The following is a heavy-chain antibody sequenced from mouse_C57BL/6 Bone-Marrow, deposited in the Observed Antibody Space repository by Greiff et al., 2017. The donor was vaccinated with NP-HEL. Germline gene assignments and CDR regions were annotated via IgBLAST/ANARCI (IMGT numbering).Heavy chain of an antibody. CDR3: ARHYGSF. D-gene: IGHD1-1*01. J-gene: IGHJ2*01. V-gene: IGHV5-6*01. Sequence: EVNVVESGGDLVKPGGSLKLSCAASGFTFSSYGMSWVRQTPDKRLEWVATISSGGSYTYYPDSVKGRFTISRDNAKNTLYLQMSSLKSEDTAMYYCARHYGSFWGQGTTLTVSS. CDR1: GFTFSSYG. CDR2: ISSGGSYT.